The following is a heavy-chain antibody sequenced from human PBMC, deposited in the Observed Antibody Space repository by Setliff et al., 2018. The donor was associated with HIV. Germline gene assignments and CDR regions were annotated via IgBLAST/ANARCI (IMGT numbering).Heavy chain of an antibody. CDR2: INHSGST. J-gene: IGHJ4*02. Sequence: SETLSLTCAVFGGSFSGYYWSWIRQPPGKGLEWIGEINHSGSTDYNPSLKSRVTISVDTSKNQFSLKLSSVTAADTAIYFCSRQFRYPNRAVAGVDYWGQGTLVTVSS. CDR1: GGSFSGYY. D-gene: IGHD6-19*01. CDR3: SRQFRYPNRAVAGVDY. V-gene: IGHV4-34*01.